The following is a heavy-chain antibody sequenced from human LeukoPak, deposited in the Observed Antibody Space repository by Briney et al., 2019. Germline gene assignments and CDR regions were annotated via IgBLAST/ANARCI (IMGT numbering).Heavy chain of an antibody. J-gene: IGHJ4*02. D-gene: IGHD4-23*01. CDR3: ARGTIGGNPASAY. Sequence: GGSLRLSCAASGFTFSDYYMSWVRQAPGKGLEWVSSIGTDGYSYSAVSVKGRFTISRDNAKSTLYLQMDSLTVEDTALYYCARGTIGGNPASAYWGQGTLVTVSS. CDR1: GFTFSDYY. V-gene: IGHV3-69-1*02. CDR2: IGTDGYS.